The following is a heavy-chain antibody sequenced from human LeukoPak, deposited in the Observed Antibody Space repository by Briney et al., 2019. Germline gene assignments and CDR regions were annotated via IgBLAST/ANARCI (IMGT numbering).Heavy chain of an antibody. D-gene: IGHD1-26*01. J-gene: IGHJ4*02. CDR1: GFTFSTSW. CDR3: ARDTGSFDY. Sequence: PGGSLRLSCVASGFTFSTSWMNWVRQAPGEGLEWVANIKQDGSENYYVDSVKGRFTISRDNAKNSLYLQMNSLRAEDTAVYYCARDTGSFDYWGQGALVTVSS. V-gene: IGHV3-7*01. CDR2: IKQDGSEN.